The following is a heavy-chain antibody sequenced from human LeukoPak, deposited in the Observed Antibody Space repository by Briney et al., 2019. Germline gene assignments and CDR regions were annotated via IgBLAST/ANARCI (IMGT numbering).Heavy chain of an antibody. Sequence: SETLSLTCTVSGGSISSYYWSWIRQPPGKGLEWIGYIYYTGSTNHNPSLKSRVTISVDTSKNQFSLKLSSVTAADTAVYYCARDLGYYYGSGSHYNGDAFDIWGQGTMVTVSS. CDR1: GGSISSYY. D-gene: IGHD3-10*01. CDR3: ARDLGYYYGSGSHYNGDAFDI. J-gene: IGHJ3*02. CDR2: IYYTGST. V-gene: IGHV4-59*01.